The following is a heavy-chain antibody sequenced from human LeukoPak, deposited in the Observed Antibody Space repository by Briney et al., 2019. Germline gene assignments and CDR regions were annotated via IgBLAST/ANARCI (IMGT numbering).Heavy chain of an antibody. D-gene: IGHD2-2*01. V-gene: IGHV4-4*07. CDR3: VRVVNCSSTSCYGVWSNWFDP. J-gene: IGHJ5*02. CDR2: IYTSGST. CDR1: GGSISSYY. Sequence: PSETLSLTCTVSGGSISSYYWSWIRQPAGKGLEWIGRIYTSGSTNYNPSLKSRVTMSVDTSKNQFSLKLSSVTAADTAVYYCVRVVNCSSTSCYGVWSNWFDPWGQGTLVTVSS.